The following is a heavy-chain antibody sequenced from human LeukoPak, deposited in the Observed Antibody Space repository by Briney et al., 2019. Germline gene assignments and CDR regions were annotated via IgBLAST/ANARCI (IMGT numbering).Heavy chain of an antibody. CDR3: ARDPGVTNDYNVDY. Sequence: GGSLRLSCAASGFTFSSYGMHWVRQAPGKGLEWVAFIRYDGSNKYYADSVKGRFTISRDNAKNSLFLQMNILTAEDTAIYYCARDPGVTNDYNVDYWGQGTLVTVSS. V-gene: IGHV3-30*02. CDR1: GFTFSSYG. D-gene: IGHD5-24*01. CDR2: IRYDGSNK. J-gene: IGHJ4*02.